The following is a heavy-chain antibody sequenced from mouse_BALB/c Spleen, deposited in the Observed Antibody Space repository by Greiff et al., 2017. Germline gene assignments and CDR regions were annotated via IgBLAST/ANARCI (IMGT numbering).Heavy chain of an antibody. CDR2: ISYSGST. J-gene: IGHJ3*01. V-gene: IGHV3-2*02. Sequence: EVKLVESGPGLVKPSQSLSLTCTVTGYSITSDYAWNWIRQFPGNKLEWMGYISYSGSTSYNPSLKSRISITRDTSKNQFFLQLNSVTTEDTATYYCARGTTVVDWFAYWGQGTLVTVSA. CDR1: GYSITSDYA. D-gene: IGHD1-1*01. CDR3: ARGTTVVDWFAY.